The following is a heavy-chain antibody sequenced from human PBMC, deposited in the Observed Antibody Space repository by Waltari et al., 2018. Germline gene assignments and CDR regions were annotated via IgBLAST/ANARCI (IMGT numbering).Heavy chain of an antibody. CDR3: VGAGTTRLYFDY. CDR2: IYHSGST. CDR1: GYSISSGYY. J-gene: IGHJ4*02. V-gene: IGHV4-38-2*02. D-gene: IGHD1-7*01. Sequence: QVQLQESGPGLVKPSETLSLTCTVSGYSISSGYYWGWIRQPPGKGLEWIGSIYHSGSTYYNPSLKSRVTISVDTSKNQFSLKLSSVTAADTAVYYCVGAGTTRLYFDYWGQGTLVTVSS.